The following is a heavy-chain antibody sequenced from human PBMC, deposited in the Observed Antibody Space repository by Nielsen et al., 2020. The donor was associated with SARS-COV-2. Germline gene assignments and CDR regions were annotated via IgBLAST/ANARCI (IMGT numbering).Heavy chain of an antibody. CDR1: GFTFSDYA. D-gene: IGHD1-1*01. J-gene: IGHJ4*02. V-gene: IGHV3-30*02. CDR2: VWYDGSKK. CDR3: AKGTVLDY. Sequence: GESLKISCTTSGFTFSDYAMHWVRQAPGKGLEWVALVWYDGSKKYYADSVKGRFTISRDNSKNTLYLQMNGLRAEDTAIYYCAKGTVLDYWGQGTLVTVSS.